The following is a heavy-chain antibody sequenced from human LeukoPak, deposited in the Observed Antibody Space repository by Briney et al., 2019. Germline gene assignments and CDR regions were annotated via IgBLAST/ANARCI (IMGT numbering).Heavy chain of an antibody. J-gene: IGHJ6*03. CDR3: ARETNSAMVRGDMDV. Sequence: GGSLRLSCAASGFTFSSYWMSWVRQAPGTGLGWVANIKQDGSEKYYVDSVKGRFTISRDNAKNSLYLQMNSLRAEDTAVYYCARETNSAMVRGDMDVWGKGTTVTVSS. V-gene: IGHV3-7*01. CDR1: GFTFSSYW. D-gene: IGHD3-10*01. CDR2: IKQDGSEK.